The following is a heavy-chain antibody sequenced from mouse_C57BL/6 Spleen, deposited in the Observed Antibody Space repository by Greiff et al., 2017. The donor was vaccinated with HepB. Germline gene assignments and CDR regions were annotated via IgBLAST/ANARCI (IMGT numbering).Heavy chain of an antibody. CDR2: ISDGGSYT. D-gene: IGHD2-4*01. V-gene: IGHV5-4*01. J-gene: IGHJ4*01. CDR1: GFTFSSYA. Sequence: EVQLVESGGGLVKPGGSLKLSCAASGFTFSSYAMSWVRQTPEKRLEWVATISDGGSYTYYPDNVKGRFTISRDNAKNNLYLQMSHLKSEDTAMYYCARDHDLGAMDYWGQGTSVTVSS. CDR3: ARDHDLGAMDY.